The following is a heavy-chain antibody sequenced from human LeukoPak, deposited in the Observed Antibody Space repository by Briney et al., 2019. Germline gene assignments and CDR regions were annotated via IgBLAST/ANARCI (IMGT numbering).Heavy chain of an antibody. Sequence: PGGSLRLSCAASGFTFSSYAMHWVRQAPGKGLEYVSAISSNGVSTYYANSVKGRFTISRDNSKNTLYLQMGSLRAEDMAVYYCARGTGAFDIWGQGTMVTVSS. CDR2: ISSNGVST. CDR1: GFTFSSYA. J-gene: IGHJ3*02. CDR3: ARGTGAFDI. D-gene: IGHD1-14*01. V-gene: IGHV3-64*01.